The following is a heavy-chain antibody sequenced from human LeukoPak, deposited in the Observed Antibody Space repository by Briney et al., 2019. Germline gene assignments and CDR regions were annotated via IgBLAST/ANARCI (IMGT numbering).Heavy chain of an antibody. J-gene: IGHJ4*02. CDR2: ISYDGSNK. Sequence: GGSLRLSCAASGFTFSSYGVHLVRQAPGKGLEWVTVISYDGSNKYYADSVKGRFTISRDNSKNTLYLQMNSLRAEDTAVYYCARDRRDGYFDYWGQGTLVTVSS. V-gene: IGHV3-30*03. D-gene: IGHD5-24*01. CDR3: ARDRRDGYFDY. CDR1: GFTFSSYG.